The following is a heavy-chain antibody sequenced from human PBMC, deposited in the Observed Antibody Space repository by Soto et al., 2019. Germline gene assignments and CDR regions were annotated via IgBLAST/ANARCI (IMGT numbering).Heavy chain of an antibody. V-gene: IGHV3-23*01. CDR3: AKDGHNSFWSAFYYYGMDV. D-gene: IGHD3-3*01. CDR1: GFTFSSYA. Sequence: EVQLLESGGGLVQPGGSLRLSCAASGFTFSSYAMSWVRQAPGKGLEWVSAISGSGGSTYYADSVKGRFTISRDNSKNTLYLQMNSLRAEDTAVYYCAKDGHNSFWSAFYYYGMDVWGQGTTFTVSS. CDR2: ISGSGGST. J-gene: IGHJ6*02.